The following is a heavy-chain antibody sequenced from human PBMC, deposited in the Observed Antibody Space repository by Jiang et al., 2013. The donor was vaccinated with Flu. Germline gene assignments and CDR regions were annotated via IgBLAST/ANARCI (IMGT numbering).Heavy chain of an antibody. V-gene: IGHV5-51*01. CDR1: GYSFTSYW. D-gene: IGHD3-3*01. CDR2: IYPGDSDT. CDR3: ARRAGYYTWFDP. J-gene: IGHJ5*02. Sequence: SCKGSGYSFTSYWIGVGAPDARKGLEWMGIIYPGDSDTRYSPSFQGQVTISADKSISTAYLQWSSLKASDTAMYYCARRAGYYTWFDPWGQGTLVTVSS.